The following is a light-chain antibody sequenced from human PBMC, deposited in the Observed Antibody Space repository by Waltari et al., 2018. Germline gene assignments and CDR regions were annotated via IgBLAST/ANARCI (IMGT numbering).Light chain of an antibody. CDR1: SNDIGANDY. J-gene: IGLJ2*01. CDR3: SSYTLTNPVV. CDR2: DVS. V-gene: IGLV2-14*03. Sequence: QSVVTQPASVSGSPGQSISISCTGTSNDIGANDYVSWYQQHPGRAPQLVIYDVSVRPAVFSIRFSGSKSGNTASLPISGRQAEDEARYYCSSYTLTNPVVFGGGTKLTGL.